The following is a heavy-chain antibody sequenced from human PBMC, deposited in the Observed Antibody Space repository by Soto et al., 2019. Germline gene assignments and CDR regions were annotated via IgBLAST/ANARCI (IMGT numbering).Heavy chain of an antibody. CDR3: AKDLRYDILTGYYMGVGAFDI. CDR1: GFTFSSYG. J-gene: IGHJ3*02. V-gene: IGHV3-30*18. D-gene: IGHD3-9*01. Sequence: QVQLVESGGGVVQPGRSLRLSCAASGFTFSSYGMHWVRQAPGKGLEWVAVISYDGSKKYYTAPLKGRFAISRDNFKNTLYLEMNSLRDEDTAVYYCAKDLRYDILTGYYMGVGAFDIWGQGTMVTVSS. CDR2: ISYDGSKK.